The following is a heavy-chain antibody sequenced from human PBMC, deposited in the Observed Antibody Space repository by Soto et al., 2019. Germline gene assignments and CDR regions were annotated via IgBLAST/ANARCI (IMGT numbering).Heavy chain of an antibody. J-gene: IGHJ6*03. CDR2: ASGSGGDT. D-gene: IGHD1-1*01. Sequence: QLLESGGDLVQPGGSLRLSYAASGFTFSSYGMSWVRQAPGKGLESVSSASGSGGDTYYADSVKGRFTISRDNSKNTLYLQMNSLTAADTAVYYCARGRFTNPGGYMDVWGRGTTVAVSS. CDR3: ARGRFTNPGGYMDV. V-gene: IGHV3-23*01. CDR1: GFTFSSYG.